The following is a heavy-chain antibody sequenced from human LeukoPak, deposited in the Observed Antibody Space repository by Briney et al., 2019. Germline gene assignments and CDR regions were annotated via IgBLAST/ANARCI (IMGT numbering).Heavy chain of an antibody. Sequence: ASVKVSCKTSGYTFTGYYMHWVRQAPGQGLEWMGRINPNSGDTNYAQKFQGRVTMTRDTSTSTVYMELSSLRSEDTAVYYCTRGPYGDDSNGYYGMDVWGQGTPVTVSS. CDR1: GYTFTGYY. D-gene: IGHD4-17*01. J-gene: IGHJ6*02. CDR3: TRGPYGDDSNGYYGMDV. CDR2: INPNSGDT. V-gene: IGHV1-2*06.